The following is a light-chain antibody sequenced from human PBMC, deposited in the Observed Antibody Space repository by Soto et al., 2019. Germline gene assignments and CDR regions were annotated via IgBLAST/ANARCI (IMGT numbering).Light chain of an antibody. Sequence: QLVLTQSPSASASLGASVKLTCTLSSGHSSYAIAWHQQQPEKGPRYLMKLNSDGSHSKGDGIPDRFSGSSSGAERYLTISSLQSEDEADYYCQTWGTGLWVFGGGTKL. CDR2: LNSDGSH. CDR1: SGHSSYA. CDR3: QTWGTGLWV. V-gene: IGLV4-69*01. J-gene: IGLJ3*02.